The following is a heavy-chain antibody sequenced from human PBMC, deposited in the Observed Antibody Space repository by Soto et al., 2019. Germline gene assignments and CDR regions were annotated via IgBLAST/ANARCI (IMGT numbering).Heavy chain of an antibody. CDR3: ASHGITGTWVYYYGMDV. CDR2: IIPIFDTA. J-gene: IGHJ6*02. Sequence: QVQLVQSGAEVKKPGSSVKVSCKASGGTFSSYAISWVRQAPGQGLEWMGGIIPIFDTADYAQKFQGTVKITADESTSTAYMELSSLRSEDTAVYYCASHGITGTWVYYYGMDVWGQGTTVTVSS. V-gene: IGHV1-69*12. CDR1: GGTFSSYA. D-gene: IGHD1-7*01.